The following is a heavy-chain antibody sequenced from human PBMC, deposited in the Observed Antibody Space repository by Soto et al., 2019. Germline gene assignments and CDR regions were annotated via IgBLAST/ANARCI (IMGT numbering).Heavy chain of an antibody. CDR3: AKEGGLSGSYYISSSYYFDY. CDR1: GFTFSGYA. Sequence: PGGSLRLSCAASGFTFSGYAMSWVRQAPGKGLEWVAIISYDGSNTYYADSVKGRFTISRDNSKNTLYLQMNSLRAEDTSVYYCAKEGGLSGSYYISSSYYFDYWGQGTLVTVSS. J-gene: IGHJ4*02. D-gene: IGHD1-26*01. V-gene: IGHV3-30*18. CDR2: ISYDGSNT.